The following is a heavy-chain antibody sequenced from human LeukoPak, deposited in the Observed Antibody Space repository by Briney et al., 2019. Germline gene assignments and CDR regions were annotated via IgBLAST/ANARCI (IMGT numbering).Heavy chain of an antibody. V-gene: IGHV3-30*04. CDR3: ARGRGYSYDFDY. J-gene: IGHJ4*02. CDR1: GFTFSSYA. CDR2: ISYDGSNK. Sequence: GGSPRLSCAASGFTFSSYAMHWVRQAPGKGLEWVAVISYDGSNKYYADSVKGRFTISRDNSKNTLYLQMNSLRAEDTAVYYCARGRGYSYDFDYWGQGTLVTVSS. D-gene: IGHD5-18*01.